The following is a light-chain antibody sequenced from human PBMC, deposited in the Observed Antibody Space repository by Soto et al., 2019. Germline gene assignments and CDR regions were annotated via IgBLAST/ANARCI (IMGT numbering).Light chain of an antibody. CDR3: QQDGSSPHT. J-gene: IGKJ2*01. V-gene: IGKV3-20*01. CDR2: GAS. CDR1: QSVSSSY. Sequence: EIVLTQSPGTLSLSPGESATLSCRASQSVSSSYLSWYQHKPGQAPRLLIYGASSRATGIPDRFSGSGSGKDFTLTISRLEPEDFALYYCQQDGSSPHTFGQGTKLEIK.